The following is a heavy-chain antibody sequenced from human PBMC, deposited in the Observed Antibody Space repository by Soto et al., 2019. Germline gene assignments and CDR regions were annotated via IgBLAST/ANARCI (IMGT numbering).Heavy chain of an antibody. CDR3: ARVAYGDYYFDY. J-gene: IGHJ4*02. CDR1: GGSISSSNW. V-gene: IGHV4-4*02. D-gene: IGHD4-17*01. CDR2: VYRSGIT. Sequence: QVQLQESGPGLVTPSGTLSLTCAVSGGSISSSNWWSWVRQPPGKGLEWIGEVYRSGITNYNPSLKSRVTISVDKSKNQSSLSLISVTGADTAVYFCARVAYGDYYFDYWGQGTLVTVSS.